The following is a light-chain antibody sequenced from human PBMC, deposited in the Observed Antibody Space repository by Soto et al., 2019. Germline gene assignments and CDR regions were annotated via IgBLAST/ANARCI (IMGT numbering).Light chain of an antibody. CDR2: EVR. V-gene: IGLV2-14*01. CDR1: SSDVGGYNH. J-gene: IGLJ1*01. Sequence: QSVLTQPASVSGSPGQSITISCTGTSSDVGGYNHVSWYQQHPGKAPKLMIYEVRNRPSGVSDRFSASKSGNTDSLTISGLQAEDEADYYCSSYASTSSYVFGTGTKVTVL. CDR3: SSYASTSSYV.